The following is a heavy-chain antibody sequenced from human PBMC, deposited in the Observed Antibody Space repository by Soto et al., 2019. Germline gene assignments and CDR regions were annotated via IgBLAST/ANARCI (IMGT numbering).Heavy chain of an antibody. D-gene: IGHD1-26*01. J-gene: IGHJ4*02. Sequence: QVQLVQSGPEVKKPGASVKVSCKGSGYTFSNYGVTWVRQAPGQGLERLGWVSAYNRNTDYAQKFEDRATMTIDTSTNTAYLELRDLTPDDTAVYYCARERRWEPLLYWGQGTL. CDR2: VSAYNRNT. CDR3: ARERRWEPLLY. V-gene: IGHV1-18*01. CDR1: GYTFSNYG.